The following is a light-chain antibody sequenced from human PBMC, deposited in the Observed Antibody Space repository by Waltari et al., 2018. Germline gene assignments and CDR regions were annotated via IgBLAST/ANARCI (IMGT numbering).Light chain of an antibody. CDR1: QSISSY. Sequence: DIQMTQSPSSLSASVGDRVTITCRASQSISSYLNWYQHKPGKAPKLLIYGTSILQSGVSSRFSGSGSGTDFTLTISSLQPEDFATYSCQQSYSTHTFGQGTKLEIK. V-gene: IGKV1-39*01. J-gene: IGKJ2*01. CDR2: GTS. CDR3: QQSYSTHT.